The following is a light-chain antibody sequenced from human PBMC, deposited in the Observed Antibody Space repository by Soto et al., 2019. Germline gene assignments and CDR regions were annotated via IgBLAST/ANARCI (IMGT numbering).Light chain of an antibody. CDR2: SVS. V-gene: IGLV2-14*03. CDR3: SSYTSRSTYL. CDR1: SSDVGAYSS. Sequence: QSALTQPASVSGSPGQSITISCSGTSSDVGAYSSVSWYQQHPGKAPKLIIYSVSHRSSGASDRFSGSKFDNTASLTISGLHPEDEADYYCSSYTSRSTYLFGTGTKLTVL. J-gene: IGLJ1*01.